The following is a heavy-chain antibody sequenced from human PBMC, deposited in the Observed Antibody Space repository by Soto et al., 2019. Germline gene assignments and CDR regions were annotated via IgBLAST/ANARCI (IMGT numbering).Heavy chain of an antibody. J-gene: IGHJ4*02. CDR3: LRGESMVSSGYYSAVAFHY. D-gene: IGHD3-22*01. Sequence: GGSLRLSCAASGFTFSSYGMHWVRQAPGKGMEWVAVIWYDGSNKYYADSVKGRFTISRDNSKNTLYLQMNSLRAEDTAVYYCLRGESMVSSGYYSAVAFHYWGQGTLVTVSS. CDR1: GFTFSSYG. V-gene: IGHV3-33*01. CDR2: IWYDGSNK.